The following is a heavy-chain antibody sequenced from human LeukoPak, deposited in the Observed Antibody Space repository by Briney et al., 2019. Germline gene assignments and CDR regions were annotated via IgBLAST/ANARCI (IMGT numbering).Heavy chain of an antibody. J-gene: IGHJ4*02. Sequence: ASVKVSCKTSGYSFTGYYLHWVRQAPGQRPEWMGRIDPDSGGTHYGQKFQGRVTVTRDTSITTVYMELSGLTSDDTAVYYCARVPGPYTTSRFDFWGQGTLVTVSS. V-gene: IGHV1-2*02. D-gene: IGHD2-2*02. CDR1: GYSFTGYY. CDR2: IDPDSGGT. CDR3: ARVPGPYTTSRFDF.